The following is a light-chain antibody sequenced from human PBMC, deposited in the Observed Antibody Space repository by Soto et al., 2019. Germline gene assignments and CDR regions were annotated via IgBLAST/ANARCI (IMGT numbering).Light chain of an antibody. V-gene: IGKV3-15*01. CDR2: DVS. J-gene: IGKJ5*01. CDR1: QGVTTN. Sequence: EIVMTQSPAALSVSPGERATLSCRAGQGVTTNFAWYQQKSGQSPRLLIYDVSIRATGVPARFSGTGSETDFTLTISGLHSEDSAVYFCQQYNNWPFSFGQGTRLEIK. CDR3: QQYNNWPFS.